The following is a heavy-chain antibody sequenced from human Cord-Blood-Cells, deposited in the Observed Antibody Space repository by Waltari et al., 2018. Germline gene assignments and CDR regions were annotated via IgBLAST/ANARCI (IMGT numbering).Heavy chain of an antibody. CDR2: IIPIFGTA. D-gene: IGHD6-6*01. CDR3: ARPIAARHYYYGMDV. J-gene: IGHJ6*02. Sequence: SIIPIFGTANYAQKSQGRVTITADESTSTAYMELSSLRSEDTAVYYCARPIAARHYYYGMDVWGQGTTVTVSS. V-gene: IGHV1-69*15.